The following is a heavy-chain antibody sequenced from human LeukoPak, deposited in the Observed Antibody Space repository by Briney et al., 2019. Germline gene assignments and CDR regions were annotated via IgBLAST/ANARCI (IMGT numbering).Heavy chain of an antibody. CDR3: ARRRGRYGSGSYYAFDI. D-gene: IGHD3-10*01. CDR2: IYYSGST. Sequence: SETLSLTCTVSGGSISSYYWSWIRQPPGKGLEWIGYIYYSGSTNYNPSLKSRVTISVDTSKNQFSLKLSSVTAADTAVYYCARRRGRYGSGSYYAFDIWGQGTMVTVYS. CDR1: GGSISSYY. J-gene: IGHJ3*02. V-gene: IGHV4-59*08.